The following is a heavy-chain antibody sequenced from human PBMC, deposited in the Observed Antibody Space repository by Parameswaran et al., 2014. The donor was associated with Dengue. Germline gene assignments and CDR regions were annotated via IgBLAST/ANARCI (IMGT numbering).Heavy chain of an antibody. CDR2: IFWDGDE. V-gene: IGHV2-5*02. D-gene: IGHD3-10*01. Sequence: WIRQPPGKALEWLALIFWDGDERYSPSLKSRLTITKDTSKNQVVLTMTNLSPADTGTYYCAYKGGRKALQKIDSWGQGTLVTVSS. CDR3: AYKGGRKALQKIDS. J-gene: IGHJ4*02.